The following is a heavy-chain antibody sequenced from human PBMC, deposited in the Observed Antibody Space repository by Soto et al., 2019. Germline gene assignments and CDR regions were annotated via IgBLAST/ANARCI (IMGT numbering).Heavy chain of an antibody. D-gene: IGHD2-2*01. J-gene: IGHJ4*02. Sequence: SETLSLTCAVYGGSFSGYYWSWIRQPPGKGLEWIGEINHSGSTNYNPSLKSRVTISVDTSKNQFSLKLSSVTAADTAVYYCARGREAAARLDYWGQGTLVTVSS. CDR2: INHSGST. CDR3: ARGREAAARLDY. CDR1: GGSFSGYY. V-gene: IGHV4-34*01.